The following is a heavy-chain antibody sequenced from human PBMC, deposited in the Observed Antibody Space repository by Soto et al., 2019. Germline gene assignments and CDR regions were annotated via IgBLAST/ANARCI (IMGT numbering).Heavy chain of an antibody. CDR3: ARDKGAPTDAFDI. V-gene: IGHV1-69*04. CDR1: GGTLSSYT. CDR2: IIPILGIA. Sequence: ASVKVSCKASGGTLSSYTISWVRQAPGQGLEWMGRIIPILGIANYAQKFQGRVTITADKSTSTAYMELSSLRSEDTAVYYCARDKGAPTDAFDIWGQGTMVTVS. J-gene: IGHJ3*02. D-gene: IGHD3-16*01.